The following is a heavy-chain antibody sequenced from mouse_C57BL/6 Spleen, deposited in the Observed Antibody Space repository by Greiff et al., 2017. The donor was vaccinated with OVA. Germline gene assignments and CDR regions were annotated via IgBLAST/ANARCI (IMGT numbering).Heavy chain of an antibody. J-gene: IGHJ4*01. Sequence: QVQLQQSGPELVKPGASVKLSCKASGYTFTSYDINWVKQRPGQGLEWIGWLYPRDGSTKYTEKLKGKGTLKIDTSSSTAYMELHSLTSEDSAVYFCAIVYYYYDGECHYWGQGTSVTVSS. CDR3: AIVYYYYDGECHY. D-gene: IGHD2-4*01. V-gene: IGHV1-85*01. CDR2: LYPRDGST. CDR1: GYTFTSYD.